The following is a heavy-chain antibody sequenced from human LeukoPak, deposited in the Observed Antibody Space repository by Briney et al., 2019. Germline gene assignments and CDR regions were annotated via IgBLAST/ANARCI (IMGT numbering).Heavy chain of an antibody. CDR1: GLTFDDYG. CDR2: INWNGGST. V-gene: IGHV3-20*04. J-gene: IGHJ6*03. Sequence: GGSLTLSCAASGLTFDDYGMSWVRQAAGKGREWVGGINWNGGSTGYADSVKGRFTISRDNAKNYLYLQMNSLRAEDTALYYCAREDCTNGVWPLDYYMDVWGKGTTVTVSS. D-gene: IGHD2-8*01. CDR3: AREDCTNGVWPLDYYMDV.